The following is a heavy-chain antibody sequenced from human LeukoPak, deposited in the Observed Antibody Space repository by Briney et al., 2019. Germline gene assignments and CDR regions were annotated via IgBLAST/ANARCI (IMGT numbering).Heavy chain of an antibody. CDR3: AKDYPREPPQFDSFFDY. CDR1: GFTFSSYA. D-gene: IGHD3-9*01. V-gene: IGHV3-23*01. CDR2: ISGSGGST. J-gene: IGHJ4*02. Sequence: GGSLRLSCAASGFTFSSYAMSWVRQAPGKGLEWVSAISGSGGSTYYADSVKGRFTISRDNSKNTLYLQMNILRVEDTAIYYCAKDYPREPPQFDSFFDYWGQGMLVTVSS.